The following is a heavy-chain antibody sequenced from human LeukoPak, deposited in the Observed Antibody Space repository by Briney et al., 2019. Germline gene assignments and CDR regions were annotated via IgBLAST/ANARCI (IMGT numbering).Heavy chain of an antibody. V-gene: IGHV3-21*01. D-gene: IGHD3-16*02. J-gene: IGHJ4*02. CDR3: ARVTITFGGVIALDY. CDR1: GFTFSSYS. Sequence: GGSLRLSCAASGFTFSSYSMNWVRQAPGKGLEWVSSISSSSSYIYYADSVKGRFTISRDNAKNSLYLQMNSLRAEDTAVCYCARVTITFGGVIALDYWGQGTLVTVSS. CDR2: ISSSSSYI.